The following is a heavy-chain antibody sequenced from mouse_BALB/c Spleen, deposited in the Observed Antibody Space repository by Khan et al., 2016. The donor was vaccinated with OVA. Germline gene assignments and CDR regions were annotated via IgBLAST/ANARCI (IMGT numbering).Heavy chain of an antibody. CDR1: GYSITSGYG. CDR2: ISYSGST. J-gene: IGHJ2*01. CDR3: ARTARIKY. D-gene: IGHD1-2*01. Sequence: EVQLVESGPGLVKPSQSLSLTCTVTGYSITSGYGWNWIRQFPGNKLEWMGYISYSGSTNYNPSLKSRISFTRDTSKNQSFLQLNSVTTEDTATYYCARTARIKYWGQGTTLTVSA. V-gene: IGHV3-2*02.